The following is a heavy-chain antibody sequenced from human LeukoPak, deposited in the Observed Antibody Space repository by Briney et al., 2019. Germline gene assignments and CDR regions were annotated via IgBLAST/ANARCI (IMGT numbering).Heavy chain of an antibody. Sequence: GGSLRLSCAASAFSFSTYSMNWVRQAPGKGLEWVSSISSSSNYIYYADSVKGRFTISRDNAKNSLYLRMNSLRADDTAVYYCARVGYCSGGSCYSLNWFDPWGQGTLVTVSS. V-gene: IGHV3-21*01. CDR3: ARVGYCSGGSCYSLNWFDP. J-gene: IGHJ5*02. D-gene: IGHD2-15*01. CDR1: AFSFSTYS. CDR2: ISSSSNYI.